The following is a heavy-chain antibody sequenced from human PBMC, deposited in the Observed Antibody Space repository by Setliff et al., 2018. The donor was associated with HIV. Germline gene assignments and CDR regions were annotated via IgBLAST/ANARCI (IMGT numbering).Heavy chain of an antibody. V-gene: IGHV4-59*02. Sequence: PSETLSLTCTVSGASVTTHSWSWIRQSPEKGLEWIAFILDTGSPNYSPSFKSRVTISVDTSMSQFSLKLTSVTAADTAIYYCARGGASSHWLGPWGKGILVTVSS. D-gene: IGHD3-10*01. CDR2: ILDTGSP. J-gene: IGHJ5*02. CDR1: GASVTTHS. CDR3: ARGGASSHWLGP.